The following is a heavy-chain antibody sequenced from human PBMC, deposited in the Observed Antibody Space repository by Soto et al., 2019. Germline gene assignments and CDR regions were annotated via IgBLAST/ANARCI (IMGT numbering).Heavy chain of an antibody. CDR2: IYYRGNT. J-gene: IGHJ4*02. Sequence: SETLSLTCTVSGGSISSSSYYWGWIRQPPGKGLEWIGSIYYRGNTYYNPSLKSRVTVSVDTSKNQFSLKLSSVTAADTAVYYCAREGGGYCSGGSCQVDYWGQGTLVTVSS. CDR1: GGSISSSSYY. CDR3: AREGGGYCSGGSCQVDY. D-gene: IGHD2-15*01. V-gene: IGHV4-39*02.